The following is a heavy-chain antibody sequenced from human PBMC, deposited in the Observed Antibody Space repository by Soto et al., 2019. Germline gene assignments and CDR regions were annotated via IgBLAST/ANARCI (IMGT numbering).Heavy chain of an antibody. V-gene: IGHV5-51*01. D-gene: IGHD3-16*02. J-gene: IGHJ4*02. CDR3: ARGSEPGGTYRQRFEY. CDR2: IYPGDSDT. Sequence: AGESLKISCKGSGYTFNNYWIGWVRQMPGKGLEWMGIIYPGDSDTRYSPSFQGQVTISVDRSITTAYLQWSSLKASDTAMYYCARGSEPGGTYRQRFEYWGQGILVTVSS. CDR1: GYTFNNYW.